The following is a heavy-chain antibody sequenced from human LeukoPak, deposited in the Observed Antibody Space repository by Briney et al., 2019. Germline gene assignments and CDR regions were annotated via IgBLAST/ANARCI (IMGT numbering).Heavy chain of an antibody. CDR2: INTYDGST. V-gene: IGHV1-18*01. CDR1: GYTFTSFG. D-gene: IGHD6-19*01. Sequence: ASVKVSCKASGYTFTSFGISWVRQAPGQGLGWMGWINTYDGSTKYAQKLQDRVTMTTDTSTSTAYMELSSLRSEDTAVYYCARGDSSGWSDFDYWGQGTLVTVSS. CDR3: ARGDSSGWSDFDY. J-gene: IGHJ4*02.